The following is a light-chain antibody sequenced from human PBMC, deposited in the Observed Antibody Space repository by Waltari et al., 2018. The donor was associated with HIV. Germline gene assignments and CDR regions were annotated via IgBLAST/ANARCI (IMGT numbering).Light chain of an antibody. CDR2: DAS. CDR1: QSVRSK. Sequence: EIEMTQSPGTLSVSPGERATLSCRSSQSVRSKLAWYQQKPGQAPRLLIYDASTRATGIPARFSGSGSGTEFTLTISSLQSADFAVYYCQQYHNWPPVTFGGGTKVEIK. J-gene: IGKJ4*01. V-gene: IGKV3-15*01. CDR3: QQYHNWPPVT.